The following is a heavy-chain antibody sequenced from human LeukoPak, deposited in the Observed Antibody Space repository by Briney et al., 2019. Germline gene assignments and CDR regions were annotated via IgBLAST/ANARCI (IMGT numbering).Heavy chain of an antibody. D-gene: IGHD2-2*02. V-gene: IGHV3-9*01. Sequence: PGGSLRLSCAASGFTFDDYAMHWVRQAPGKGLEWVSGISWNSGSIGYADSVKGRFTISRDNAKNSLYLQMNSLRAEDTAVYYCAKAVYTAVVFDYWGPGTLVTVSS. J-gene: IGHJ4*02. CDR1: GFTFDDYA. CDR3: AKAVYTAVVFDY. CDR2: ISWNSGSI.